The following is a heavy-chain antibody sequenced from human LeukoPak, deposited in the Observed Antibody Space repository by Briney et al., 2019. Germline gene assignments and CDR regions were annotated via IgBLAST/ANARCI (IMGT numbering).Heavy chain of an antibody. CDR2: IKQDGSQK. V-gene: IGHV3-7*01. Sequence: GGSLRLSCAVSGFTFSSYWMNWVRQAPGKGLEWVANIKQDGSQKYYVDSVKGRFTISRDNAKNSLYLQMNSLRAEDTAVYYCARDLVRSDYWGQGTLVTVSS. J-gene: IGHJ4*02. CDR3: ARDLVRSDY. D-gene: IGHD6-6*01. CDR1: GFTFSSYW.